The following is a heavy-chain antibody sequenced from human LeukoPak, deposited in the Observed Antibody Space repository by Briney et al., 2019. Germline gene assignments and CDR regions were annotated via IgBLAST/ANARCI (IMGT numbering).Heavy chain of an antibody. CDR1: GFTFSSYA. CDR2: ISGSGGST. Sequence: GGSLRLSRAASGFTFSSYAMSWVRQAPGKGLEWVSAISGSGGSTYYADSVKGRFTISRDNSKNTLYLQMNSLRAEDTAVYYCAKGSAYYYDSSGYFGDYFDYWGQGTLVTVSS. J-gene: IGHJ4*02. D-gene: IGHD3-22*01. CDR3: AKGSAYYYDSSGYFGDYFDY. V-gene: IGHV3-23*01.